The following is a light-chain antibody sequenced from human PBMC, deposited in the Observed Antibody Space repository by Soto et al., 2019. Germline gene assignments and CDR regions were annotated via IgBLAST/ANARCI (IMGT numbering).Light chain of an antibody. V-gene: IGKV2-28*01. Sequence: DILITQSPLSLPVTPGEPASISCSSSQSLLHSNGYNYLDWYLQKPGQSPQLLIYLGSNRASGVPDRFSGSGSGTDFTLKISRVEAEDVGVYYCMQPLQSWTFGQGTKV. CDR1: QSLLHSNGYNY. CDR2: LGS. J-gene: IGKJ1*01. CDR3: MQPLQSWT.